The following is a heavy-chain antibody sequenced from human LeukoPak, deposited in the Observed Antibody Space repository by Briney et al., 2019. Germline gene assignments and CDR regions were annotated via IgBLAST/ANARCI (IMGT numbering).Heavy chain of an antibody. J-gene: IGHJ4*03. CDR1: GFTFSSYW. CDR2: ISGNGRDT. V-gene: IGHV3-23*01. Sequence: GGSLRLSCAASGFTFSSYWMTWVRQVPGKGLEWVSSISGNGRDTYYADSVKGRFTISRDSPKNTLYLQMNSLLTDDTAVYYCTKDQEVDTIGGYFDSWGQGALVTVSS. D-gene: IGHD5-24*01. CDR3: TKDQEVDTIGGYFDS.